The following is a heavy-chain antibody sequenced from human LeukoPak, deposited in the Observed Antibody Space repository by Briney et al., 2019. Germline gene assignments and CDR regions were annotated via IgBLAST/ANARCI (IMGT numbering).Heavy chain of an antibody. CDR3: ARHSYSSSWYSPPQFDY. CDR2: IYYSGST. Sequence: SETLSLTCTVSGGSISSSSYYWGWIRQPPGEGLEWIGSIYYSGSTYYNPSLKSRVTISVDTSKNQFSLKLSSVTAADTAVYYCARHSYSSSWYSPPQFDYWGQGTLVTVSS. V-gene: IGHV4-39*01. D-gene: IGHD6-13*01. J-gene: IGHJ4*02. CDR1: GGSISSSSYY.